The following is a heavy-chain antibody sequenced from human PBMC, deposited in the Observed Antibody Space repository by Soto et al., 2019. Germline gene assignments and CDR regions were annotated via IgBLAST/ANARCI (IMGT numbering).Heavy chain of an antibody. V-gene: IGHV3-11*06. J-gene: IGHJ5*02. CDR3: ARARPSVGWFDP. Sequence: GGSLRLSCAASGFTFSDYYMSWIRQAPGKGLEWVSYISSSSSYTNYADSVKGRFTISRDNAKNSLYLQMDSLRAEDTAVYYCARARPSVGWFDPWGQGTLVTVSS. CDR2: ISSSSSYT. CDR1: GFTFSDYY. D-gene: IGHD2-15*01.